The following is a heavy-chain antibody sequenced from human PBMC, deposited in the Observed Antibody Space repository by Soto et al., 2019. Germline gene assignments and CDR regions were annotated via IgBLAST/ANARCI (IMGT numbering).Heavy chain of an antibody. CDR1: GGSINTFY. CDR2: IFSSGST. J-gene: IGHJ4*02. D-gene: IGHD5-12*01. CDR3: AREGSYSAYNFAHGIQLCSFDF. Sequence: PSETLSLTCTVSGGSINTFYWSWVRQPAGKGLEWIGRIFSSGSTSFNPSLESRVAMSVDTSKNHFSLNLSSVTAADMAVYYCAREGSYSAYNFAHGIQLCSFDFWGQGAQVTVSS. V-gene: IGHV4-4*07.